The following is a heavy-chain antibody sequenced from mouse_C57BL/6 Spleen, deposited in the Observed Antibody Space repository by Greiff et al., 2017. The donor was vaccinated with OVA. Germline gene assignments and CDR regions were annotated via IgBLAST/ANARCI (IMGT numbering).Heavy chain of an antibody. V-gene: IGHV5-16*01. D-gene: IGHD1-1*01. Sequence: DVKLVESEGGLVQPGSSMKLSCTASGFTFSDYYMAWVRQVPEKGLEWVANITYDGSSTYYLDSLTSRFIISRDNAKNILYLRMSSLKSEVAATYYCATLSYRNAMDYWGQGTSVTVSS. CDR1: GFTFSDYY. J-gene: IGHJ4*01. CDR2: ITYDGSST. CDR3: ATLSYRNAMDY.